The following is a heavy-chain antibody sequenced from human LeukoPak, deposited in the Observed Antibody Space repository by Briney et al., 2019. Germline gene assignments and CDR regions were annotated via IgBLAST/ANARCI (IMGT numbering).Heavy chain of an antibody. CDR3: TRAPYSGSYFGDWFDP. CDR2: TYYRSKWYN. Sequence: SQTLSLTCAISGDSVSSNSAAWHWIRQSPSRGLEWLGRTYYRSKWYNDYAVSVKSRITINPDTSKNQFSLQLNSVTPEDTAVYYCTRAPYSGSYFGDWFDPWGQGTLVTVSS. J-gene: IGHJ5*02. CDR1: GDSVSSNSAA. D-gene: IGHD1-26*01. V-gene: IGHV6-1*01.